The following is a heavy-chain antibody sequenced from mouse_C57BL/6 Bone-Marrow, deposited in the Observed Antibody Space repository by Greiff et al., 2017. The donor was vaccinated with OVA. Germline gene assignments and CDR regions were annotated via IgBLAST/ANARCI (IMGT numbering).Heavy chain of an antibody. CDR2: IFHGSGST. D-gene: IGHD2-5*01. V-gene: IGHV1-55*01. CDR3: ARSRSNYFAWFAY. Sequence: VQLQQPGAELVKPGASVKMSCKASGYTFTSYWITWVQQRPGQCLVWFGAIFHGSGSTNYNEKFKRKATLIVDLSSSTAYLQRSSLTSEVSAVYNCARSRSNYFAWFAYWGQGTLVTVSA. CDR1: GYTFTSYW. J-gene: IGHJ3*01.